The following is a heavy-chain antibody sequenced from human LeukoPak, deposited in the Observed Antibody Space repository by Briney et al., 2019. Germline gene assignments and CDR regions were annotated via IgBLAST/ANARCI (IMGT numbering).Heavy chain of an antibody. V-gene: IGHV1-69*13. CDR1: GGTFSSSA. Sequence: ASVKVSCKASGGTFSSSAINWVRQAPGQGLEWMGGIIPLFGTVKYALKFRGRVTITADESTSTAYMEVNSLRSEDTAMYYCARAAADSGYYYYMDVWGKGTTVTISS. CDR3: ARAAADSGYYYYMDV. J-gene: IGHJ6*03. D-gene: IGHD6-25*01. CDR2: IIPLFGTV.